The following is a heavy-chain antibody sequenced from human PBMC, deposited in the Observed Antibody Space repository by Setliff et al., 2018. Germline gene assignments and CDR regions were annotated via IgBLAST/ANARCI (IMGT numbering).Heavy chain of an antibody. Sequence: NPSETLSLTCTVSGDSISAASIMAWIRQPPGKGLEFIGYVYYSGAAKYDPSLKSRVTMSVDTSKNQFSLKLSAVTAADTAVYYCARDVGGEGYFDSWGQGTLVTVSS. J-gene: IGHJ4*02. CDR1: GDSISAAS. CDR3: ARDVGGEGYFDS. V-gene: IGHV4-59*12. D-gene: IGHD3-10*01. CDR2: VYYSGAA.